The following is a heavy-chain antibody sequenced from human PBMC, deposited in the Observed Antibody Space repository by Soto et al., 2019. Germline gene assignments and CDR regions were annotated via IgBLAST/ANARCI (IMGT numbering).Heavy chain of an antibody. CDR3: ACMVRGVIIGDFDY. CDR2: IYYSGST. D-gene: IGHD3-10*01. CDR1: GGSISSSSYY. Sequence: SETLSLTCTVSGGSISSSSYYWGWIRQPPGKGLEWIGSIYYSGSTYYNPSLKSRVTISVDTSKNQFSLKLSSVTAADTAVYYCACMVRGVIIGDFDYWGQGTLVTVSS. J-gene: IGHJ4*02. V-gene: IGHV4-39*01.